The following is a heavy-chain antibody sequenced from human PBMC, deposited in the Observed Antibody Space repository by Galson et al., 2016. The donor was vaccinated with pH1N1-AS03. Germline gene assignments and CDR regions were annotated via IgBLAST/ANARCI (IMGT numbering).Heavy chain of an antibody. V-gene: IGHV4-39*07. D-gene: IGHD6-19*01. CDR3: ARHERWFSRGWDIDS. CDR1: GGYVSSSRNY. J-gene: IGHJ4*02. Sequence: SETLSLTCTVSGGYVSSSRNYWGWIRQPPGKGLEWIGSMYYTGSTYKTPSLQSRATISVDTSKNQFSLKLISVTAADTAVYYCARHERWFSRGWDIDSWSRGTLVTAFS. CDR2: MYYTGST.